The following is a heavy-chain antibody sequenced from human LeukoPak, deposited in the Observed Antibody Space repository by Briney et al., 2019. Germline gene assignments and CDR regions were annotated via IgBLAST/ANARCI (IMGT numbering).Heavy chain of an antibody. CDR3: ARAHHRRVYDYVWGSYPY. Sequence: GGSLRLSCAASGFIFSNAWMSWVRQAPGKGLEWVGRIKTKSDGGTTDYAAPVRGRFTISRDDSKNTLYLQMNSLRAEDTSVYYCARAHHRRVYDYVWGSYPYWGQGTLVTVSS. CDR2: IKTKSDGGTT. J-gene: IGHJ4*02. CDR1: GFIFSNAW. V-gene: IGHV3-15*01. D-gene: IGHD3-16*02.